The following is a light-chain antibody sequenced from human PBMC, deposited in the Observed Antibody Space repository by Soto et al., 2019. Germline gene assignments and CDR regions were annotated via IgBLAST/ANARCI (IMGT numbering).Light chain of an antibody. Sequence: AIQVTQSPSSLSASVGDTVTITCRASQGISSAFAWYQQKPGKVPRLLIYDVFNLQSGVPSRFIGSGSGTDFTLTISRLQPEDFATYNCQQLETYRLTFGQGTRLEVK. J-gene: IGKJ5*01. CDR2: DVF. CDR3: QQLETYRLT. V-gene: IGKV1-13*02. CDR1: QGISSA.